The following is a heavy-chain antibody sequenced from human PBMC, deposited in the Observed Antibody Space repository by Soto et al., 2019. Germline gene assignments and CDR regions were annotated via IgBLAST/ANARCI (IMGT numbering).Heavy chain of an antibody. CDR1: GGSISSGNYY. D-gene: IGHD2-21*01. J-gene: IGHJ4*02. CDR2: IYYDGRT. CDR3: ARDVWCSV. Sequence: QVQLQEAGPGLVKPSETLSLTCTVSGGSISSGNYYWSWIRQSPGKGLEWIGYIYYDGRTNYNPSLKSRVTISADTSKSQFSLKLNSVIAADTAMYYCARDVWCSVWGQGTLVTVSS. V-gene: IGHV4-61*01.